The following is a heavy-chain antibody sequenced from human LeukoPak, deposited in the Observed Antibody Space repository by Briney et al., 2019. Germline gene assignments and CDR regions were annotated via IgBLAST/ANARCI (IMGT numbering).Heavy chain of an antibody. CDR3: ATSDITGTPFGAFDI. V-gene: IGHV4-39*01. D-gene: IGHD1-7*01. Sequence: TSETLSLTCTVSGGSISSSSYYWGWIRQPPGKGLEWIGSIYYSGSTYYNPSLKSRVTISVDTSKNQFSLKLSSVTAADTAVYYCATSDITGTPFGAFDIWGQGTMVTVSS. CDR1: GGSISSSSYY. CDR2: IYYSGST. J-gene: IGHJ3*02.